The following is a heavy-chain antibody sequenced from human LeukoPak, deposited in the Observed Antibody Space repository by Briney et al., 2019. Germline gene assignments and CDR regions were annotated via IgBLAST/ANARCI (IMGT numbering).Heavy chain of an antibody. D-gene: IGHD2-21*02. CDR2: INPNSGGT. Sequence: ASVKVSCKASGYTFTDYFMHWVRQAPGQGLEWMGWINPNSGGTNYAQRFQGRVTMTRDTSISTAYMELSRLRSDDTAVYYCAREMVTPYYYGMDVWGQGTTVTVSS. V-gene: IGHV1-2*02. J-gene: IGHJ6*02. CDR3: AREMVTPYYYGMDV. CDR1: GYTFTDYF.